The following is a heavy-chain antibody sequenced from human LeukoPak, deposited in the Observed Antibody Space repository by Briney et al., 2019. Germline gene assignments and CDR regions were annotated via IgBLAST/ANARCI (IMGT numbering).Heavy chain of an antibody. Sequence: ASVKVSCKASGYTFTSYAMNWVRQAPGQGLEWMGWINPNSGGTNYAQKFQGRVTMTRDTSISTAYMELSRLRSDDTAVYYCARVSSSGYYPYNWFDPWGQGTLVTVSS. J-gene: IGHJ5*02. CDR3: ARVSSSGYYPYNWFDP. CDR1: GYTFTSYA. D-gene: IGHD3-22*01. CDR2: INPNSGGT. V-gene: IGHV1-2*02.